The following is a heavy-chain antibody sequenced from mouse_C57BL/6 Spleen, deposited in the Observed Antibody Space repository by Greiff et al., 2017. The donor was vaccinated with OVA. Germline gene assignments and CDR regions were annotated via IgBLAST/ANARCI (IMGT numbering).Heavy chain of an antibody. J-gene: IGHJ2*01. Sequence: VQLQQPGAELVRPGSSVKLSCKASGYTFTSYWMDWVKQRPGQGLEWIGNIYPSDSETHYNQKFKDKATLTVAKSSSTAYMQLSSLTSEDSAAYDGARKGDYYGSSLDYWGQGTTLTVSS. V-gene: IGHV1-61*01. CDR2: IYPSDSET. CDR1: GYTFTSYW. CDR3: ARKGDYYGSSLDY. D-gene: IGHD1-1*01.